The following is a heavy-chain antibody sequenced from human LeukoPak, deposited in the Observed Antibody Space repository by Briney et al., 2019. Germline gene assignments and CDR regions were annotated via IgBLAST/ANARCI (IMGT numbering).Heavy chain of an antibody. CDR1: GYTFTGYY. J-gene: IGHJ6*02. D-gene: IGHD2-2*01. CDR2: NNPNSGGT. Sequence: GASVKVSCTASGYTFTGYYMHWVRQAPGQGLEWIGWNNPNSGGTNYAQKFQGRVTMTRDTSISTAYMELSRLRSDDTAVYYCARHGYCSSTSCYRYYGMDVWGQGTTVTVSS. CDR3: ARHGYCSSTSCYRYYGMDV. V-gene: IGHV1-2*02.